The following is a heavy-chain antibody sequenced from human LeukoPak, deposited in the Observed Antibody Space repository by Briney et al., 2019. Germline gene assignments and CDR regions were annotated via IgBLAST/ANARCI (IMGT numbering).Heavy chain of an antibody. Sequence: PSETLSLTCTVSGYSISNGYYWSWIRQPPGKGLEWIGEINHSGSTNYNPSLKSRVTISVDTSKNQFSLKLSSVTAADTAVYYCARGDPTSAVAGTMNWFDPWGQGTLVTVSS. J-gene: IGHJ5*02. CDR3: ARGDPTSAVAGTMNWFDP. V-gene: IGHV4-34*01. D-gene: IGHD6-19*01. CDR2: INHSGST. CDR1: GYSISNGYY.